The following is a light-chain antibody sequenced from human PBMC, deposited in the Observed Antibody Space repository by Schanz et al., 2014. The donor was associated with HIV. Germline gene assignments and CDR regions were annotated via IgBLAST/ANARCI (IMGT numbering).Light chain of an antibody. J-gene: IGLJ2*01. Sequence: QSVLTQPPSVSAAPGQKVTISCSGGTSNIGKNYVSWYQQLPGTAPKVLIYVNHQRPSDIPDRFSGSKTGTSATLAIVGLQTGDEADYYCATWDSTLSAVVFGGGTKLTVL. CDR2: VNH. V-gene: IGLV1-51*01. CDR1: TSNIGKNY. CDR3: ATWDSTLSAVV.